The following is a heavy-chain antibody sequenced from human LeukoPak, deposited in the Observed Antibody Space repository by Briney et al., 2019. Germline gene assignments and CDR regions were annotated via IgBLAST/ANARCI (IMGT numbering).Heavy chain of an antibody. CDR1: GGSFSGYY. CDR2: INHSGST. CDR3: ASRTGHYYYYYMDV. Sequence: PSETLSLTCAVCGGSFSGYYWSWLRQPPGKGLEWIGEINHSGSTNYNPSLKSRVTISVDTSKNQFSLKLSSVTAADTAVYYCASRTGHYYYYYMDVWGKGTTVTVSS. J-gene: IGHJ6*03. V-gene: IGHV4-34*01.